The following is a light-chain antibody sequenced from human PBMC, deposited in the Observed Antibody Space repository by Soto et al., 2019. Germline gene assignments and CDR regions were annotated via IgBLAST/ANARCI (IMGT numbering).Light chain of an antibody. CDR1: SSVVGTYNL. Sequence: QSVLTQPASVSGSPGQSITISCSGTSSVVGTYNLVSWYQQYPGKAPRLMIYEVTKRPSGVSNRFSGSKSGNTASLTISGLQPEDEADYYYCSYAGSSSSIFGTGTKVTVL. CDR3: CSYAGSSSSI. J-gene: IGLJ1*01. V-gene: IGLV2-23*02. CDR2: EVT.